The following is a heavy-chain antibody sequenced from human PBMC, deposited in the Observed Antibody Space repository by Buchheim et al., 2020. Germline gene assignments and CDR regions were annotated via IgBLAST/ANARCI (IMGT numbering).Heavy chain of an antibody. V-gene: IGHV3-23*01. J-gene: IGHJ4*02. CDR2: ISGSGGST. D-gene: IGHD3-10*01. Sequence: LLESGGGLVQPGGSLRLSCAASGFTFSSFAMSWVRQAPGKGLEWVSAISGSGGSTNYADSLKGRFSISRDNSKNTLYLQMNSLRAEDTAVYYCAKDREVIRGVSSLDYWGQGTL. CDR3: AKDREVIRGVSSLDY. CDR1: GFTFSSFA.